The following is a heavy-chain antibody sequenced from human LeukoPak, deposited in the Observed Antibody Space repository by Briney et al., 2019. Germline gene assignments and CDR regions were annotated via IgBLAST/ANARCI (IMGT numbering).Heavy chain of an antibody. D-gene: IGHD4-23*01. V-gene: IGHV4-4*09. J-gene: IGHJ4*02. CDR1: GGSISSYY. CDR2: IHTSGRS. Sequence: PSETLSLTCTVSGGSISSYYWSWIRQPPGKGLEWIGSIHTSGRSNYNPSLKSRVTISVDTSNNQFSLSLSAVTAADTAVYFCARDSGRWSLKLFQFDYWGRGSLATVSS. CDR3: ARDSGRWSLKLFQFDY.